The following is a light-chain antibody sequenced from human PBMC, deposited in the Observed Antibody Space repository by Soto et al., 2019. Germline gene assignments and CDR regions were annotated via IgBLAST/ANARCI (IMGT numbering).Light chain of an antibody. CDR3: QQYGTSPRT. J-gene: IGKJ2*01. CDR1: QSLSSSY. Sequence: EIVLTQSPGTLSLSPGERATLSCRASQSLSSSYLAWYQQKPGQAPRLLIYGASSRATGIPDRFSGSGSGTDFTLTTSRLEPEDFAVYYCQQYGTSPRTFGQGTKLEIK. CDR2: GAS. V-gene: IGKV3-20*01.